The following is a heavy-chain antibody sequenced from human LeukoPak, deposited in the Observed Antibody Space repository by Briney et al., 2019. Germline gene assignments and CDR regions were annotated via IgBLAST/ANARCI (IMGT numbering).Heavy chain of an antibody. V-gene: IGHV3-30-3*01. CDR1: GFTFSSYA. Sequence: GGSLRLSCAASGFTFSSYAMHWVRQAPGKGLEWVAVISYDGSNKYYADSVKGRFTISRDNSKNTLYLQMNSLRAEDTAVYYCAKDRHTYGSRFGYWGQGTLVTVSS. J-gene: IGHJ4*02. CDR2: ISYDGSNK. CDR3: AKDRHTYGSRFGY. D-gene: IGHD5-18*01.